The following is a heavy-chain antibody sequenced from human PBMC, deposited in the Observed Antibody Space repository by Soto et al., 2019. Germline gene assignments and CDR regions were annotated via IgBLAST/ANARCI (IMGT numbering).Heavy chain of an antibody. D-gene: IGHD2-2*01. CDR3: LRQYQLILGCYYYGMDV. J-gene: IGHJ6*02. CDR2: ISGNGGRT. CDR1: GFTFSTFA. V-gene: IGHV3-23*01. Sequence: GGSLRLSCAASGFTFSTFAMNWVRQAPGKGLEWVSDISGNGGRTNYADSVKGRFTISRDNSKNALYLQMNSLRAEDTAVYYCLRQYQLILGCYYYGMDVWGQGTTVTASS.